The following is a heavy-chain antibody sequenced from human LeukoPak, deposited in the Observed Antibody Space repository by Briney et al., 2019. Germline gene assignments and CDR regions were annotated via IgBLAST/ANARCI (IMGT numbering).Heavy chain of an antibody. CDR1: GFTFSSYW. D-gene: IGHD3-3*01. V-gene: IGHV3-48*02. CDR2: ISSCSSTI. Sequence: GGSLRLSCAASGFTFSSYWMSWVRQPPAKGLEWVSYISSCSSTIYYADSVKGRFTISRDNAKNSLYLQMNSLRDEDTAVYYCARDAFGVVIIDYWGQGTLVTVSS. CDR3: ARDAFGVVIIDY. J-gene: IGHJ4*02.